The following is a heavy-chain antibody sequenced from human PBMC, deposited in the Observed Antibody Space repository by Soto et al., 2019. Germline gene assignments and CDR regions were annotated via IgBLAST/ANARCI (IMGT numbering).Heavy chain of an antibody. J-gene: IGHJ4*02. CDR2: IYYSGST. D-gene: IGHD3-10*01. V-gene: IGHV4-39*01. CDR3: ANTPYYYGSGILYYFDD. CDR1: GGSISSSRYY. Sequence: PSETLSLTRTVSGGSISSSRYYWRWIRQPPGKGLDWLGIIYYSGSTYYDASLKSRVTMSVDTSENQFSLKLSSVTAADTAVYYCANTPYYYGSGILYYFDDSGQATLVTVS.